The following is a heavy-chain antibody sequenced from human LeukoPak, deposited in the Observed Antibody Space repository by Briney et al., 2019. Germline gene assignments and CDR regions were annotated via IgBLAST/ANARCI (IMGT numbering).Heavy chain of an antibody. V-gene: IGHV3-66*01. J-gene: IGHJ4*02. D-gene: IGHD1-26*01. CDR2: IYSGGST. Sequence: GGSLRLSCAASGFTVSSNYMSWVRQAPGKGLEWVSVIYSGGSTYYADSVKGRFTISRDNSKNTLYLQMNSLRAEDTAVYYCAKDWSIVGATTHYWGQGTLVTVSS. CDR3: AKDWSIVGATTHY. CDR1: GFTVSSNY.